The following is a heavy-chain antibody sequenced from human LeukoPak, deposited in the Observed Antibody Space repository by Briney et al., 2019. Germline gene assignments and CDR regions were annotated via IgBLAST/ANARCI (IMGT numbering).Heavy chain of an antibody. CDR1: GYSISSGYY. CDR3: ARADSSVAYYFDY. CDR2: IYHSGST. V-gene: IGHV4-38-2*02. J-gene: IGHJ4*02. D-gene: IGHD3-22*01. Sequence: SETLSLTCTVSGYSISSGYYWGWIRQPPGKGLEWIGSIYHSGSTNYNPSLKSRVTISVDKSKNHFSLKLSSVTAADTAVYYCARADSSVAYYFDYWGQGTLVTVSS.